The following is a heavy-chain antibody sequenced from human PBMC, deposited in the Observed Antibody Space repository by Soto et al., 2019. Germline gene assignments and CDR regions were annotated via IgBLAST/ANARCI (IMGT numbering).Heavy chain of an antibody. Sequence: SETLSLTGSGSGGSIYNGGYFWSWIRQPPGKGLEWIGYIYHSGSTYYNPSLKSRVTISVDRSKNQFSLKLSSVTAADTAVYYCARVPDRWGQGTLVTVSS. V-gene: IGHV4-30-2*01. CDR2: IYHSGST. CDR3: ARVPDR. D-gene: IGHD2-2*01. CDR1: GGSIYNGGYF. J-gene: IGHJ5*02.